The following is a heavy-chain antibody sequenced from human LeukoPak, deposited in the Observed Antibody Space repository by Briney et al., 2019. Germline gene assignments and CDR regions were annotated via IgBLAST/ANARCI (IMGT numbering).Heavy chain of an antibody. D-gene: IGHD2-15*01. CDR1: GDSISSRSLY. CDR2: IYYSGNT. V-gene: IGHV4-39*01. Sequence: PSETLSLTCSVSGDSISSRSLYWGWIRQPPGKGLEWIGSIYYSGNTYYNPSLRRRVTLSVDTSKNQFSLKLSSVTAADTAVYYCARHSLDIVVVISATDSWFDPWGQGTLVTVSS. CDR3: ARHSLDIVVVISATDSWFDP. J-gene: IGHJ5*02.